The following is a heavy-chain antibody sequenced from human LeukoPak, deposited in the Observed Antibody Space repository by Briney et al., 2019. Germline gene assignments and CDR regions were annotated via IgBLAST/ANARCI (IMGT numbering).Heavy chain of an antibody. CDR1: GYTFTSYA. CDR3: ARDRITMVRGVMKALDY. J-gene: IGHJ4*02. CDR2: INAGNGNT. V-gene: IGHV1-3*01. D-gene: IGHD3-10*01. Sequence: ASVKVSCKASGYTFTSYAMHWVRQAPGQRLEWMGWINAGNGNTKYSQKFQGRVTITRDTSASTACMELSSLRSEDTAVYYCARDRITMVRGVMKALDYWGQGTLVTVSS.